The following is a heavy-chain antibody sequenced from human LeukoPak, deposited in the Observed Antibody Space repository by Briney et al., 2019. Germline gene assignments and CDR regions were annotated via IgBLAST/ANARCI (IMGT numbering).Heavy chain of an antibody. CDR3: ARSRGLYYDSSGFDY. CDR2: INPSGGST. D-gene: IGHD3-22*01. CDR1: GYTFTSYY. Sequence: ASVKVSCKASGYTFTSYYMHWVRQAPGQGLEWMGIINPSGGSTSYAQKFQGRVTMTRDTSTSTVYMELSSLRSEDTAVYYCARSRGLYYDSSGFDYWGQGTLVTVSS. V-gene: IGHV1-46*01. J-gene: IGHJ4*02.